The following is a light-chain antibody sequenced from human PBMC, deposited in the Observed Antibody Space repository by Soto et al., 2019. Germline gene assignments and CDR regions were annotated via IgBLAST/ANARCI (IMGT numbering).Light chain of an antibody. CDR1: QSISSL. CDR3: QQYNSYWT. Sequence: DIQMTQSPSTLSASVGDRVTITCRASQSISSLLAWYQQKPGKAPKLLIYKASSLESGVPSRFSGSGSGTEFTLTISSLQPDDFATYYCQQYNSYWTFGQGTKEDI. V-gene: IGKV1-5*03. J-gene: IGKJ1*01. CDR2: KAS.